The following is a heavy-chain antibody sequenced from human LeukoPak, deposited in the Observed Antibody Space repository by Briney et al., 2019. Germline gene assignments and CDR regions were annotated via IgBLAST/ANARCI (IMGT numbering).Heavy chain of an antibody. V-gene: IGHV4-4*07. CDR1: GGSISSYY. CDR2: IYTSGST. CDR3: ARGGYDYVWGSYRYDY. Sequence: PSETLSLTCTVSGGSISSYYWSWIRQPAGKGLEWIGRIYTSGSTNYNPSLKSRVTMSVDTSKNQFSLKLSSVTAADTAVYYCARGGYDYVWGSYRYDYWGQGTLVTVSS. J-gene: IGHJ4*02. D-gene: IGHD3-16*02.